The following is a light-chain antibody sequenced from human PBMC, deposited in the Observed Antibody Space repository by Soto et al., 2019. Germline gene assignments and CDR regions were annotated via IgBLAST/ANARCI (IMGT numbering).Light chain of an antibody. CDR3: LQDYHFLT. V-gene: IGKV1-6*01. Sequence: AIQMTQSPASLSASVGDRVTITCRASQAIANDLAWYQQKPGTAPKLLIYAASTFQSGVPSRFSGSGSGTDFTLSISSLQPEDCATYYCLQDYHFLTFGPGTKVDFK. J-gene: IGKJ3*01. CDR2: AAS. CDR1: QAIAND.